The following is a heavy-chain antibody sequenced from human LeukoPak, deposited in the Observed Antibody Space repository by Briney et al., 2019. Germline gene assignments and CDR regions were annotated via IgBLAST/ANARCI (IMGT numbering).Heavy chain of an antibody. V-gene: IGHV4-59*08. CDR2: IYYSGST. D-gene: IGHD6-13*01. J-gene: IGHJ5*02. CDR3: ASLKLGFRWFDP. Sequence: SETLSLTCTVSGGSISSYYWSWIRQPPGKGLEWIGYIYYSGSTNYNPSLKSRVTISVDTSKNQFSLRLSSVTAADTAVYYCASLKLGFRWFDPWGQGTLVTVSS. CDR1: GGSISSYY.